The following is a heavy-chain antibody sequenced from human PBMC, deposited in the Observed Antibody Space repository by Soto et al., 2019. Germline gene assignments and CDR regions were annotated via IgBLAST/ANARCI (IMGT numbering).Heavy chain of an antibody. V-gene: IGHV3-30-3*01. J-gene: IGHJ4*02. CDR1: GFTFSSYA. D-gene: IGHD3-16*01. CDR2: ISYDGSNK. Sequence: QVQLVESGGGVVQPGRSLRLSCAASGFTFSSYAMHWVRQAPGKGLEWVAVISYDGSNKYYADSVKGRFTISRDNSKNTLYLQMNSLRAEDTAVYYCARDQSYALGYWGQGTLVTVSS. CDR3: ARDQSYALGY.